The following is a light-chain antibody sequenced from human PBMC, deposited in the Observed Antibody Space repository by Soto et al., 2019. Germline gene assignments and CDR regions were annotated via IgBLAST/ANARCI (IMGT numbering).Light chain of an antibody. CDR3: MQALQTPGT. J-gene: IGKJ2*01. Sequence: DIVMTQSPLSLPVTPGEPAPISCRSSQSLLSSNGNNYLDWFLQKPGQSPQLLIYLGSYRASGVPDRFSGSGSGSDFTLKISRVEAEDVGVYYCMQALQTPGTFGQGTTLEMK. CDR1: QSLLSSNGNNY. CDR2: LGS. V-gene: IGKV2-28*01.